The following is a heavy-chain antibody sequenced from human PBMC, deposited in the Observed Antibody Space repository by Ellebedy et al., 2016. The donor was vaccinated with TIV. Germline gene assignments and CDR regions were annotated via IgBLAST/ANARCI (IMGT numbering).Heavy chain of an antibody. D-gene: IGHD1-1*01. V-gene: IGHV2-5*02. CDR3: AHRQTLNGNWNCGSFDY. CDR2: VYWDDDN. CDR1: GFSLITSGVG. J-gene: IGHJ4*02. Sequence: SGPTLVKPTQTLTLTCTFSGFSLITSGVGVGWIRQPPGKALEWLAFVYWDDDNRYNPLLRSRLTVTKDTSKNQVVLTVTNVDPMDTATYFCAHRQTLNGNWNCGSFDYWGQGSLVTVSS.